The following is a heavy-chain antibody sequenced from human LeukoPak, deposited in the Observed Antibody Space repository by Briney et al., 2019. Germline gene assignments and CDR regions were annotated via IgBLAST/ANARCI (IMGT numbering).Heavy chain of an antibody. V-gene: IGHV4-34*01. D-gene: IGHD2-8*02. CDR2: INHSGST. Sequence: SETLSLTCAVYGGSFSGYYWSWIRQPPGKGLEWIGEINHSGSTNYNPSLKSRVTISVDTSKNQFSLKLSSVTAADTAVYYYARRRLLGAFDIWGQGTMVTVSS. CDR3: ARRRLLGAFDI. J-gene: IGHJ3*02. CDR1: GGSFSGYY.